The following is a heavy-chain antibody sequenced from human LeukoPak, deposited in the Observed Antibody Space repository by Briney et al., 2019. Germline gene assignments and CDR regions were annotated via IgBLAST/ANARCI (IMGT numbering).Heavy chain of an antibody. D-gene: IGHD3-22*01. V-gene: IGHV3-74*01. CDR3: ARVFPVYYYDSSGYYSF. J-gene: IGHJ1*01. CDR1: GFTFSSYW. Sequence: GGSLRLSCAASGFTFSSYWMHWVRQAPGKGLVWVSRINSDGSSTSYADSVKGRFTISRDNAKNTLYLQMNSLRAEDTAVYYCARVFPVYYYDSSGYYSFGGQGTLVTVFS. CDR2: INSDGSST.